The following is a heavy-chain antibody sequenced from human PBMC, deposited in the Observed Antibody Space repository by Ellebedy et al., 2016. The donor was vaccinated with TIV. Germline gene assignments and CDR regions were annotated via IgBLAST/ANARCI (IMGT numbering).Heavy chain of an antibody. Sequence: SVKVSXXASGGTFSSYAISWVRQAPGQGLEWMGGIIPIFGTANYAQKFQGRVTITADESTSTAYMELSSLRSEDTAVYYCAPLPGHIVVVTAIPPNWGQGTLVTVSS. CDR2: IIPIFGTA. V-gene: IGHV1-69*13. J-gene: IGHJ4*02. D-gene: IGHD2-21*02. CDR1: GGTFSSYA. CDR3: APLPGHIVVVTAIPPN.